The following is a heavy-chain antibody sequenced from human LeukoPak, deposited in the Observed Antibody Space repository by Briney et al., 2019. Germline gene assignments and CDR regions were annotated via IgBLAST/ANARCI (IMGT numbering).Heavy chain of an antibody. D-gene: IGHD6-19*01. CDR2: MNPNSGNT. Sequence: GASVKVSCKASGYTFTSYDINWVRQATGQGLEWMGWMNPNSGNTGYAQKFQGRVTMTRNTSISTAYMELSSLRSEDTAVYYCARGVPKWLARGLHWFDPWGQGTLVTVSS. V-gene: IGHV1-8*01. CDR1: GYTFTSYD. CDR3: ARGVPKWLARGLHWFDP. J-gene: IGHJ5*02.